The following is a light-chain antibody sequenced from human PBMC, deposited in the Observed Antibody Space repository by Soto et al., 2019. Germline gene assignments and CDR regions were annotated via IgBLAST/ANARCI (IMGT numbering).Light chain of an antibody. Sequence: DIQMTQSPSSLSASVGDRVTITCRASQSISSYLNWYQRKPGKAPKLLIYAASSLQSGVPSRFSGSGSGTDSTLTISSLQPEDFAIHYCQQYKNWTQPFGLGTKVDIX. V-gene: IGKV1-39*01. CDR3: QQYKNWTQP. CDR1: QSISSY. J-gene: IGKJ1*01. CDR2: AAS.